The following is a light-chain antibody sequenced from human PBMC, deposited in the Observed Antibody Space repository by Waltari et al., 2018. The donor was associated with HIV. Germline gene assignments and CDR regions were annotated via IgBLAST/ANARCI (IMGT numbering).Light chain of an antibody. CDR1: SGSSNYQ. V-gene: IGLV9-49*01. CDR3: GADHGSGSNFNWV. CDR2: VGTGGIVG. Sequence: QPVLTQPPSASASLGASVTLTCTLSSGSSNYQVDWYQQRPGKGPRFVMRVGTGGIVGSKGDGIPDRFSVLGSGLNRFLTIKNIQEEDEADYHCGADHGSGSNFNWVFGGGTKLTVL. J-gene: IGLJ3*02.